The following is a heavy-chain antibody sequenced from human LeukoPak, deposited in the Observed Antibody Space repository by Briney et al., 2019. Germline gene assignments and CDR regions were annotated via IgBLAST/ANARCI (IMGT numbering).Heavy chain of an antibody. CDR1: GGSISSGGYY. CDR3: ARSRAMVRGVAAGFDFDY. V-gene: IGHV4-31*03. D-gene: IGHD3-10*01. J-gene: IGHJ4*02. Sequence: SETLSLTCTVSGGSISSGGYYWNWIRQHPGKGLEWIGYIYYSGSTYYNPSLKSRVTISVDTSKNQFSLKLSSVTAADTAVYYCARSRAMVRGVAAGFDFDYWGQGTLVTVSS. CDR2: IYYSGST.